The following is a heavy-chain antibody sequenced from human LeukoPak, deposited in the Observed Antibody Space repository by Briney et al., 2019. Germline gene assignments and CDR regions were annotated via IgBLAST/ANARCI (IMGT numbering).Heavy chain of an antibody. CDR3: ARDAIAAAGTQLPYYYYYMDV. J-gene: IGHJ6*03. Sequence: GASVKVSCKASGYTFTSYYMHWVRQAPGQGLEWMGIINPSGGSTSYAQKFQGRVTMTRDMSTSTVYMELSSLRSEDTAVYYCARDAIAAAGTQLPYYYYYMDVWGKGTTVTISS. CDR1: GYTFTSYY. CDR2: INPSGGST. V-gene: IGHV1-46*01. D-gene: IGHD6-13*01.